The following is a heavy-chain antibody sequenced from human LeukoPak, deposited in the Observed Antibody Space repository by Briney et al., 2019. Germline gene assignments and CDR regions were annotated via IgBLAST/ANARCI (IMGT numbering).Heavy chain of an antibody. CDR1: GFTVSSNY. Sequence: GGSLRLSCAASGFTVSSNYMSWVRQAPGKGLEWVSVIYSGGSTYYADSVKGRFTISRHNSKNTLYLQMNSLRAEDTAVYYCARDLVDTAIPSYYYYYCMDVWGQGTTVTVSS. J-gene: IGHJ6*02. V-gene: IGHV3-53*04. CDR2: IYSGGST. D-gene: IGHD5-18*01. CDR3: ARDLVDTAIPSYYYYYCMDV.